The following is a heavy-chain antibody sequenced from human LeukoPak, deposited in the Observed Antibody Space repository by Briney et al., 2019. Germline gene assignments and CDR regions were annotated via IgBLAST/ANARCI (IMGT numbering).Heavy chain of an antibody. J-gene: IGHJ4*02. D-gene: IGHD3-10*01. CDR3: VRDGIRDIPGIITIRYDY. CDR2: IKEDGGDK. CDR1: AFTFSVYW. V-gene: IGHV3-7*05. Sequence: GGSLRLSCSASAFTFSVYWMTWVRQAPGKGLEWVAPIKEDGGDKYNVDSVRGRFTISRDNAENSLYLQMNSLTAEDTALYYCVRDGIRDIPGIITIRYDYWGQGTLVTVSS.